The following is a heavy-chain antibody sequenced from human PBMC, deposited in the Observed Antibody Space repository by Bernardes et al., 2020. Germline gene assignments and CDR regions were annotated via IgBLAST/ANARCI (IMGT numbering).Heavy chain of an antibody. J-gene: IGHJ4*02. Sequence: SGPTLVKPTQTLTLTCTFSGFSLSTSGVGVGWIRQPPGKALEWLALIYWDDDKRYSPSLKSRLTITKDTSKNQVVLTMTNMDPVDTATYYCAHRGYYYDSSGYSIDYWGQGTLVTVSS. V-gene: IGHV2-5*02. CDR3: AHRGYYYDSSGYSIDY. D-gene: IGHD3-22*01. CDR2: IYWDDDK. CDR1: GFSLSTSGVG.